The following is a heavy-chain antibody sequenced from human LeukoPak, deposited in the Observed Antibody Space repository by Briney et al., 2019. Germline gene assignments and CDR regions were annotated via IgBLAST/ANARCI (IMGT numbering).Heavy chain of an antibody. Sequence: GGSLRLSCAASGFTFSSYSINSVPQAPGKGLEWVSYISSSSSTIYYADSVKGRFTISRDNAKNSLYLQMNSLRDEDTAVYYCARLSEPHYYYYYYMDVWGKGTTVTVSS. V-gene: IGHV3-48*02. J-gene: IGHJ6*03. CDR2: ISSSSSTI. CDR1: GFTFSSYS. CDR3: ARLSEPHYYYYYYMDV.